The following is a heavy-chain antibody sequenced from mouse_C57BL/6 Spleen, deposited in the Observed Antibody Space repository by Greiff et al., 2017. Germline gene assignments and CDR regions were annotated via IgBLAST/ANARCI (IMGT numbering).Heavy chain of an antibody. CDR1: GYTFTSYW. V-gene: IGHV1-64*01. D-gene: IGHD1-1*01. CDR2: IHPNSGST. Sequence: QVQLQQPGAELVKPGASVKLSCKASGYTFTSYWMHWVKQRPGQGLEWIGMIHPNSGSTNYNEKFKSKATLTVDKSSITAYMQLSSLTSDDSAVYYCARGAYGSSLDYWGQGTTLTVSS. CDR3: ARGAYGSSLDY. J-gene: IGHJ2*01.